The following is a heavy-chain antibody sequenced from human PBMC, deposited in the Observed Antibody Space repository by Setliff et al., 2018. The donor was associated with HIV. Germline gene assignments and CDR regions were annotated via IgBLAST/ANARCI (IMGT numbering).Heavy chain of an antibody. J-gene: IGHJ4*02. V-gene: IGHV5-51*01. Sequence: GESLTISWKASVYSFTSYWIGWVRQMPGKGLEWMGIIYPGDSDSRYSPPFQGQVTISVYKSISTAYMQWDRLKASDTAMYYCVRSGGFGELYGYWGQGTLVTVSS. D-gene: IGHD3-10*01. CDR3: VRSGGFGELYGY. CDR2: IYPGDSDS. CDR1: VYSFTSYW.